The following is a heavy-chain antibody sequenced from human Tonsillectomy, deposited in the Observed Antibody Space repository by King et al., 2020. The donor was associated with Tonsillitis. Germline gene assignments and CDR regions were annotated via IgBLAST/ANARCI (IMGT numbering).Heavy chain of an antibody. Sequence: VQLVESGGGLVQPGGSLRLSCAASGFTFSTYAMTWVRQAPGKGLEWVSVMSGAGARTYHADSVKGRFTISRDNSTNTLYLKLNSLRAEDTAVNYCAKCPYDFWSGGLYYAMDVWGQGTTVTVSS. CDR2: MSGAGART. J-gene: IGHJ6*02. D-gene: IGHD3-3*01. CDR1: GFTFSTYA. V-gene: IGHV3-23*04. CDR3: AKCPYDFWSGGLYYAMDV.